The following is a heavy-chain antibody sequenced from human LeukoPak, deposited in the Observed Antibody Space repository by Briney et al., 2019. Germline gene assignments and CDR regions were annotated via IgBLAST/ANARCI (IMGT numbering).Heavy chain of an antibody. CDR1: GGTFSSYA. D-gene: IGHD3-22*01. Sequence: ASVKVSCMASGGTFSSYAISWVRQAPGQGLEWMGGIIPIFGTANYAQKFQGRVTITADESTSTAYMELSSLRSEDTAVYYCARGRYYYDSSGYLWFDPWGQGTLVTVSS. J-gene: IGHJ5*02. V-gene: IGHV1-69*13. CDR3: ARGRYYYDSSGYLWFDP. CDR2: IIPIFGTA.